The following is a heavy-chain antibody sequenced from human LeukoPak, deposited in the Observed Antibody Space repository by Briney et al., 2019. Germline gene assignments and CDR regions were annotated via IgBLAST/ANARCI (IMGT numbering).Heavy chain of an antibody. CDR3: ARGVNYFDY. Sequence: GGSLRLSSAASGFTLSSYNMKWVRQAPGERVERVSSISRRRSDIFYADSVRGRFTISRDNAKKSLYLQMNSLRAEDTAVYYCARGVNYFDYWGQGTLVTVS. J-gene: IGHJ4*02. CDR1: GFTLSSYN. D-gene: IGHD3-10*01. CDR2: ISRRRSDI. V-gene: IGHV3-21*01.